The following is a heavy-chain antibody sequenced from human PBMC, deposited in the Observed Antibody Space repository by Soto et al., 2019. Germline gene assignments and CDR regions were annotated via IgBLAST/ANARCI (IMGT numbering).Heavy chain of an antibody. J-gene: IGHJ4*02. CDR2: VTFNGSKE. CDR1: GFAFSRLG. CDR3: ATGTGAFAGAMRD. D-gene: IGHD3-16*01. V-gene: IGHV3-30*03. Sequence: VQMVESGGGVVQPGGSLRLSCAGSGFAFSRLGMHWVRQAPGKGLEWVACVTFNGSKEYYVDSVKGRFAISRNNSMNTLYLQMSSLAPEDTGVYYCATGTGAFAGAMRDWGRGPLVTFSS.